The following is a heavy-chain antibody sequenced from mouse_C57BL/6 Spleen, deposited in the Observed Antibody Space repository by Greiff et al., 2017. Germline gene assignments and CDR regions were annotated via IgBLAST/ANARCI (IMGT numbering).Heavy chain of an antibody. Sequence: EVQLVESGEGLVKPGGSLKLSCAASGFTFSSYAMSWVRQTPEKRLEWVAYISSGGDYIYYADTVKGRFTISRDNARHTLYLQMSSLKSEDTAMYYCTREGYYDAMDYWGQGTSVTVSS. V-gene: IGHV5-9-1*02. CDR3: TREGYYDAMDY. D-gene: IGHD2-2*01. J-gene: IGHJ4*01. CDR1: GFTFSSYA. CDR2: ISSGGDYI.